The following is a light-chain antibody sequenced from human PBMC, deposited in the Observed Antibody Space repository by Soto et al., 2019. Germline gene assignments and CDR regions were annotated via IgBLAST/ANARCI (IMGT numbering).Light chain of an antibody. CDR1: QTISSW. Sequence: DIQMTQSPSTLSGSVGDRVTITCRASQTISSWLAWYQQKPGKAPKLLIYKASTLKSGVPSRFSGSGSGTEFTLTISSLQPDDFATYYCLQDYTYPYTFGQGTRLEI. CDR2: KAS. V-gene: IGKV1-5*03. CDR3: LQDYTYPYT. J-gene: IGKJ5*01.